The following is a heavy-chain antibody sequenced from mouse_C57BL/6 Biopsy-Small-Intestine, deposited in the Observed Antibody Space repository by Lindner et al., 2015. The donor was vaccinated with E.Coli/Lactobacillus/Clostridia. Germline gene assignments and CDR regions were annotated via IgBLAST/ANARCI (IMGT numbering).Heavy chain of an antibody. CDR3: VRDFSIFCSGATCSPLFWRH. CDR2: ISASNGNT. CDR1: GYNFKNYG. V-gene: IGHV1-84*02. D-gene: IGHD6-1*01. J-gene: IGHJ3*01. Sequence: SVKVSCKASGYNFKNYGISWVRQAPGQGLEWMGWISASNGNTKYAQNFQGRVFMTTDTSTNIGYVELRNLRSDDTALYFCVRDFSIFCSGATCSPLFWRHWGQGTLVTVS.